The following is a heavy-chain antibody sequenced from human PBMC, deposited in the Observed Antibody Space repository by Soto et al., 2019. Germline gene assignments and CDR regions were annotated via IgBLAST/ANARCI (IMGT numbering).Heavy chain of an antibody. CDR3: ARGIHGMSGTTDY. CDR1: GGSITSSNC. D-gene: IGHD1-20*01. V-gene: IGHV4-4*02. CDR2: IYQSGNT. J-gene: IGHJ4*02. Sequence: QVQLQESGPGLVKPSGTLSLTCAVSGGSITSSNCWTWVRQPPGKGLEWIGEIYQSGNTNYNPSLKSRVTISVDKSKNQFSLKVNSVTAADTAKYYCARGIHGMSGTTDYWGQGTLVTVSS.